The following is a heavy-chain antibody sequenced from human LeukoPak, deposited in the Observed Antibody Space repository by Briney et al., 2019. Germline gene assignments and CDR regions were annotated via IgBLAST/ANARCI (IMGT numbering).Heavy chain of an antibody. Sequence: PGGSLRLSCAASGFTFSNHAMMWVRQAPGRGLEWVSAISGGGVSTYYTDSVKGRFTFSRDNSKNTLYLQMNSLIAEDTAVYYCALYLRVRGDYWGQGTLVSVSS. V-gene: IGHV3-23*01. CDR1: GFTFSNHA. D-gene: IGHD3-10*01. J-gene: IGHJ4*02. CDR3: ALYLRVRGDY. CDR2: ISGGGVST.